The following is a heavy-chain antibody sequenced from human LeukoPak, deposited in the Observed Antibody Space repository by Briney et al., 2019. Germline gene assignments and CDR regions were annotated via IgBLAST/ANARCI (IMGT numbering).Heavy chain of an antibody. CDR3: TRDFDWFRNQFDY. V-gene: IGHV3-21*01. CDR2: ISSSSNYV. Sequence: GGSLRLSCAASGFTFSDYAMNWVRQAPGKELEWVSSISSSSNYVYNAASVQGRFTISRDNTKNSLYLQMSSLRAEDTAVYYCTRDFDWFRNQFDYWGQGTLVTVSS. D-gene: IGHD3-9*01. CDR1: GFTFSDYA. J-gene: IGHJ4*02.